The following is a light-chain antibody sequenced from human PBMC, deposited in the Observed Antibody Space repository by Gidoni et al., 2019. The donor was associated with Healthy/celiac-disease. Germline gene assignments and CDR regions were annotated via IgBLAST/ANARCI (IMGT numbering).Light chain of an antibody. CDR3: QQYYSYPWT. Sequence: ATRLTQSPSSLSASTGDRVTITCRASQGISSYLAWYQQKPGKAPKLLIYAASTLQSGVPSRFSGSGSGTDFTLTISCLQSEDFATYYCQQYYSYPWTFXQXTKVEIK. J-gene: IGKJ1*01. CDR1: QGISSY. CDR2: AAS. V-gene: IGKV1-8*01.